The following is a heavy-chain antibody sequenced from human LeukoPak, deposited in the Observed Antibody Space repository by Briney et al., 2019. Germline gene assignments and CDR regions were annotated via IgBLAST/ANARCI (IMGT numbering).Heavy chain of an antibody. J-gene: IGHJ4*02. CDR1: GGTFRSYA. Sequence: GASVKVSCKASGGTFRSYAFSWVRQAPGQGLEWMGGIIPLLGTANYAQKFQGRVTITADTSSSTVYMELRSLRSDDTAVYYCARGSRTGWYYFDYWGQGTLVTVSS. CDR2: IIPLLGTA. D-gene: IGHD6-19*01. CDR3: ARGSRTGWYYFDY. V-gene: IGHV1-69*06.